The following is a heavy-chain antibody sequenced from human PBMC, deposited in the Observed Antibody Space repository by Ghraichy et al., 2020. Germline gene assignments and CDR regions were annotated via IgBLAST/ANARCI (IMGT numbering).Heavy chain of an antibody. CDR1: GFTYSNYW. CDR3: ARERPNGYFWSGDSVC. D-gene: IGHD3-3*01. J-gene: IGHJ4*01. Sequence: GGSLRLSCAASGFTYSNYWMSWVRQAPGKGLEWVANIKEDGSAKYYVDSVKGRFTISRDNAKNSLYLQMNSLRAEDTAVYYCARERPNGYFWSGDSVCWGHGTLDTVSS. V-gene: IGHV3-7*01. CDR2: IKEDGSAK.